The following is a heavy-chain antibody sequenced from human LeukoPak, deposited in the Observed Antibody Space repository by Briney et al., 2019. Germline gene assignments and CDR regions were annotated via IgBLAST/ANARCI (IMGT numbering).Heavy chain of an antibody. J-gene: IGHJ5*02. V-gene: IGHV3-64*01. Sequence: PGGSLRLSCAASGFTFSSYAMHWVRQAPGKGLEYVSAISSNGGSTYYANSVKGRFTISRDNSKNTLYPQMGSLRAEDMAVYYCARARGAVTTLNWFDPWGQGTLVTVSS. CDR3: ARARGAVTTLNWFDP. D-gene: IGHD4-17*01. CDR2: ISSNGGST. CDR1: GFTFSSYA.